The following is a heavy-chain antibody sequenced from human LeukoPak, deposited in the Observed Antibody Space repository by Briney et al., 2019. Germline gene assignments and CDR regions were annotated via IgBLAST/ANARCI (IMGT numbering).Heavy chain of an antibody. J-gene: IGHJ3*02. CDR3: ARAGVLLWFGELFPNAFDI. CDR2: IYYSGST. V-gene: IGHV4-30-4*01. D-gene: IGHD3-10*01. CDR1: GGSNSSGDYY. Sequence: PSETLSLTCTVSGGSNSSGDYYWSWIRQPPGKGLEWIGYIYYSGSTYYNPSLKSRVTISVDTSKNQFSLKLSSVTAADTAVYYCARAGVLLWFGELFPNAFDIWGQGTMVTVSS.